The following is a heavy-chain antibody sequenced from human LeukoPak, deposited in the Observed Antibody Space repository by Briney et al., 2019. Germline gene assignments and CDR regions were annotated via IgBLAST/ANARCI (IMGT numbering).Heavy chain of an antibody. J-gene: IGHJ4*02. CDR1: GFTFSSYW. CDR2: IKQDGSEK. Sequence: GGSLRLTCATSGFTFSSYWMSWVRQAPGKGLEWVANIKQDGSEKHYVDSVKGRFTISRDNAKKSLFLHMNSLRVEDTAVYYCARGSEYTSSTNYYFDYWGQGTLVTVSS. D-gene: IGHD6-6*01. CDR3: ARGSEYTSSTNYYFDY. V-gene: IGHV3-7*01.